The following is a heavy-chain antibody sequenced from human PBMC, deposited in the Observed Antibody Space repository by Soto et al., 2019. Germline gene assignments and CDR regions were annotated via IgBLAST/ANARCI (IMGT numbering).Heavy chain of an antibody. V-gene: IGHV4-61*01. CDR3: AKVRGGYYYFDY. CDR2: VFYSGTT. CDR1: GGSVSSGSYY. Sequence: SETLSLTCTVSGGSVSSGSYYWSWIRQPPGKGLEWIGYVFYSGTTNYNPSLKSRVTISVATSKNQFSLKLVSVTAADTAVYYCAKVRGGYYYFDYWGQGTLVTVSS. J-gene: IGHJ4*02. D-gene: IGHD5-18*01.